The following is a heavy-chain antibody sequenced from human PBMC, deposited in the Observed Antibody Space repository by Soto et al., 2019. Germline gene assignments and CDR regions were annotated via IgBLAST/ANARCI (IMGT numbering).Heavy chain of an antibody. J-gene: IGHJ3*02. CDR2: ISTDNGNT. Sequence: QVQLVQSGAEVKKPGASVKVSCKASGYSFLSYDISWVRQAPGQGLEWMGWISTDNGNTNYAQKVQGRVTMTTDTSTRTAYMELRSLRSDDTAVYCCARGMDDAFDIWGQGTMVTVSS. CDR3: ARGMDDAFDI. V-gene: IGHV1-18*01. CDR1: GYSFLSYD.